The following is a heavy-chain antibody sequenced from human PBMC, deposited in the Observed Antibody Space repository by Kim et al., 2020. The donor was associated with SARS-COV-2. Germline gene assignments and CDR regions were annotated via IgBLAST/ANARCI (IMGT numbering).Heavy chain of an antibody. V-gene: IGHV1-46*01. D-gene: IGHD3-3*01. Sequence: ASVKVSCKASGYTFTSYYMHWVRQAPGQGLEWMGIINPSGGSTSYAQKFQGRVTMTRDTSTSTVYMELSSLRSEDTAVYYCARVSSRYDFWSGYQNRLIDYWGQGTLVTVSS. CDR1: GYTFTSYY. CDR3: ARVSSRYDFWSGYQNRLIDY. CDR2: INPSGGST. J-gene: IGHJ4*02.